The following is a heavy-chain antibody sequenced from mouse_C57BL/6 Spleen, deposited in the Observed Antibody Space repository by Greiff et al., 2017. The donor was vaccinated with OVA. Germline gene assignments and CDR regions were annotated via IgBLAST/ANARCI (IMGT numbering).Heavy chain of an antibody. Sequence: EVMLVESGGGLVKPGGSLKLSCAASGFTFSSYAMSWVRQTPEKRLEWVATISDGGSYTYYPDNVKGRFTISRDNAKNNLYLQMSHLKSEDTAMYYCARGGLGHFDFDYWGQGTTLTVSS. J-gene: IGHJ2*01. D-gene: IGHD6-1*01. CDR3: ARGGLGHFDFDY. CDR1: GFTFSSYA. CDR2: ISDGGSYT. V-gene: IGHV5-4*03.